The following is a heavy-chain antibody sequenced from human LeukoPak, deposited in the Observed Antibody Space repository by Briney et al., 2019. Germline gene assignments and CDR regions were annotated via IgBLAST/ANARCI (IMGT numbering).Heavy chain of an antibody. CDR2: INHSGST. CDR1: GGSFSGYY. CDR3: ARTRSLAPGIAFDI. J-gene: IGHJ3*02. Sequence: SETLSLTCAVYGGSFSGYYWSWIRQPPGRGLEWIGEINHSGSTNYNPSLKSRVTISVDTSKNQFSLKLSSVTAADTAVYYCARTRSLAPGIAFDIWGQGTMVTVSS. D-gene: IGHD3-10*01. V-gene: IGHV4-34*01.